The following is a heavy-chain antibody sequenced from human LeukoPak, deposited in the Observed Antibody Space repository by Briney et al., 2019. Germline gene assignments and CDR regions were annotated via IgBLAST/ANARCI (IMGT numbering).Heavy chain of an antibody. Sequence: GGSLRLSCAASGFTFSDYYMSWIRQAPGKGLEWVANINQDGSHIYYVDSMKGRFTISRDNAKSSLYLQINGLRAGDTAVYYCARVGYSSSSIDYWGQGTLVTVSS. V-gene: IGHV3-7*01. CDR1: GFTFSDYY. CDR2: INQDGSHI. J-gene: IGHJ4*02. CDR3: ARVGYSSSSIDY. D-gene: IGHD6-6*01.